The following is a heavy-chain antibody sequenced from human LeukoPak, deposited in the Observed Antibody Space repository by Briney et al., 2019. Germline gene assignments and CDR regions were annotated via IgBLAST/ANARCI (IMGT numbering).Heavy chain of an antibody. CDR3: ARGQWLVRYYYYYGMDV. V-gene: IGHV1-8*01. Sequence: ASVKVSCKASGYTVTSYDINWVRQATGQGLEWMGWMNPNSGNTGYAQKFQGRVTMTRNTSISTAYMELRSLRSEDTAVYYCARGQWLVRYYYYYGMDVWGQGTTVTVSS. CDR1: GYTVTSYD. D-gene: IGHD6-19*01. J-gene: IGHJ6*02. CDR2: MNPNSGNT.